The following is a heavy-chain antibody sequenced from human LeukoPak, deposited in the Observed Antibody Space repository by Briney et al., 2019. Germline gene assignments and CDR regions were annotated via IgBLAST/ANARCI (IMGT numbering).Heavy chain of an antibody. CDR2: ISAYNGST. Sequence: ASVKVSCKASGYTFTSYGISWVRQAPGQGLEWMGWISAYNGSTNYAQKLQGRVTMTTDTSTSTAYMELRSLRSDDTAVYYCARVHCTNGVCYHGHYYWGQGTLVTVSS. CDR1: GYTFTSYG. D-gene: IGHD2-8*01. J-gene: IGHJ4*02. V-gene: IGHV1-18*01. CDR3: ARVHCTNGVCYHGHYY.